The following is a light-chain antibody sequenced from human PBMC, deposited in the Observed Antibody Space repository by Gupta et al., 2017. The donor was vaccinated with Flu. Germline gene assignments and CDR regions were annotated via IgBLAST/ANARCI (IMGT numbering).Light chain of an antibody. V-gene: IGLV2-11*03. CDR2: AVS. J-gene: IGLJ3*02. CDR1: SSDVGGHNS. Sequence: GTSSDVGGHNSVSWYQQHPGKAPNLLIYAVSRRPSGVPDRFAASKSGNTASLTISGLQAEDEADYCCCSFAGSYTWVFGGGTKLTVL. CDR3: CSFAGSYTWV.